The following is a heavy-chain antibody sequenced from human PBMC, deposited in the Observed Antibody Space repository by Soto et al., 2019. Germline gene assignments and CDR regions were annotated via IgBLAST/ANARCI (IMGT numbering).Heavy chain of an antibody. Sequence: GASVKVSCKASGYTFTGYYMHWVRQAPGQGLEWMGWINPNSGGTNYAQKFQGWVTMTRDTSISTAYMELSRLRSDDTAVYYCVRGAYGSGSYYYYYMDVWGKGTTVTVSS. V-gene: IGHV1-2*04. D-gene: IGHD3-10*01. CDR2: INPNSGGT. CDR3: VRGAYGSGSYYYYYMDV. CDR1: GYTFTGYY. J-gene: IGHJ6*03.